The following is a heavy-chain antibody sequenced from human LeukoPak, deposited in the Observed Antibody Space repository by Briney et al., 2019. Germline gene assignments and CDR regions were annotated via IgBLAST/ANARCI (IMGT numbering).Heavy chain of an antibody. Sequence: SETLSLNCTVSGGTFSTYYWSWIRQPPGHVLAGIGYTNCSGSTTYSPSLESRVTISVDASKSKFSAKLTSVTGADTAVFFCARGIKPGRGEASAYWGQGTRVTVSS. J-gene: IGHJ4*02. CDR1: GGTFSTYY. CDR3: ARGIKPGRGEASAY. V-gene: IGHV4-59*01. CDR2: TNCSGST. D-gene: IGHD3-10*01.